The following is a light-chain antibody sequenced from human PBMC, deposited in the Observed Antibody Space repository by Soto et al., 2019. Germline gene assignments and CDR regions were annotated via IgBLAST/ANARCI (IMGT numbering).Light chain of an antibody. CDR1: SSDVGGYNF. J-gene: IGLJ1*01. CDR2: EVT. V-gene: IGLV2-8*01. Sequence: QSVLTQPPSASGSPGQSVTISCTGTSSDVGGYNFVSWYQQYPGKAPKLIIYEVTKRPSGVPDRFSGSKSGNTASLTVSGFQTDDEADYYCSSYGGSNNFVFGTGTKVTVL. CDR3: SSYGGSNNFV.